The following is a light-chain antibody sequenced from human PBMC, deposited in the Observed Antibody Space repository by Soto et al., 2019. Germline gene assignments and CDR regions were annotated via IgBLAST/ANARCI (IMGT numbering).Light chain of an antibody. CDR1: QSVSSS. V-gene: IGKV3-15*01. CDR2: DSS. J-gene: IGKJ1*01. CDR3: QQYYNWPPTWT. Sequence: EIVMTQSPATLSVSAGERATLSCRASQSVSSSVAWYQQKPGQAPRLLIYDSSSRATGVPARFSGSGSGTEFSLAISSLQSEDFAVYYCQQYYNWPPTWTFGQGTKVDI.